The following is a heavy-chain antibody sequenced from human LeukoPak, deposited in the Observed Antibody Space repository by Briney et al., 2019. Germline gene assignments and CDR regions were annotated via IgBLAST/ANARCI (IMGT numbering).Heavy chain of an antibody. CDR2: ISGSGGST. J-gene: IGHJ4*02. V-gene: IGHV3-23*01. Sequence: GGSLRLSCAASGFTFSSYAMSWVRQAPGKGLEWVSAISGSGGSTYYADSVRGRFTISRDNSKNTLYLQMNSLRAEDTAVYYCAKDLITMVRGLNFDYGGQGPLVTVSS. CDR3: AKDLITMVRGLNFDY. CDR1: GFTFSSYA. D-gene: IGHD3-10*01.